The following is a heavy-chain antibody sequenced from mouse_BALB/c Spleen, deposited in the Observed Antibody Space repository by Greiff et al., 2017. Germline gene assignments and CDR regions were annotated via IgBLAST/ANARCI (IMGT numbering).Heavy chain of an antibody. V-gene: IGHV1-87*01. D-gene: IGHD2-4*01. J-gene: IGHJ1*01. Sequence: VQLQQSGAELARPGASVKLSCKASGYTFTSYWMQWVKQRPGQGLEWIGAIYPGDGDTRYTQKFKGKATLTADKSSSTAYMQLSSLASEDSAVYYCARGIYYDYDDWYFDVWGAGTTVTVSS. CDR2: IYPGDGDT. CDR3: ARGIYYDYDDWYFDV. CDR1: GYTFTSYW.